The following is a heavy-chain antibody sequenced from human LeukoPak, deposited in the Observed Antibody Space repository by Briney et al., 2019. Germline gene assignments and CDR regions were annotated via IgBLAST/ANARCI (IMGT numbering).Heavy chain of an antibody. V-gene: IGHV1-46*01. D-gene: IGHD3-3*01. J-gene: IGHJ4*02. CDR3: ARDGTDYDFWSGYYGDY. Sequence: ASVKVSCKASGYTFTSYYMHWVRQAPGQGLEWMGIINPSGGSTSYAQKFQGRVTMTRDMSTSTVYMELSSLRSEDTAVYYCARDGTDYDFWSGYYGDYRGQGTLVTVSS. CDR1: GYTFTSYY. CDR2: INPSGGST.